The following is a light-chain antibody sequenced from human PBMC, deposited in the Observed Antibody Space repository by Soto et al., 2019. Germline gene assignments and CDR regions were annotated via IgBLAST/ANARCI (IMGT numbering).Light chain of an antibody. Sequence: QSALTQPASVSGSPGQSITISCTGTSSDVGGNKFVSWYQHHPGRAPKVIISDVSHRPSGVSNRFSGSKSGSTASLTISGLQAEDEADYYCCSYPSSNTYVFGSGTKVTVL. CDR3: CSYPSSNTYV. CDR2: DVS. CDR1: SSDVGGNKF. J-gene: IGLJ1*01. V-gene: IGLV2-14*01.